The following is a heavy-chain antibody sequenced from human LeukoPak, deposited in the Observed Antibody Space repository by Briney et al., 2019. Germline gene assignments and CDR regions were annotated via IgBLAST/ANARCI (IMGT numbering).Heavy chain of an antibody. D-gene: IGHD2-2*01. V-gene: IGHV1-8*01. CDR2: MNPNSGST. Sequence: ASVKVSCKASGYTFTSYDINWVRQATGQGLEWMGWMNPNSGSTGYAQKFQGRVTMTRNTSISTAYMELSSLRSEDTAVYYCARCSTSCQSGFDPWGQGTLVTVSS. CDR1: GYTFTSYD. CDR3: ARCSTSCQSGFDP. J-gene: IGHJ5*02.